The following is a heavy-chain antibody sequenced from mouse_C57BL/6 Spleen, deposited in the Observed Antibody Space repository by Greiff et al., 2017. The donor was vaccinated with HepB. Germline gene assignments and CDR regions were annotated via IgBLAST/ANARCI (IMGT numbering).Heavy chain of an antibody. CDR1: GYTFTDYY. CDR2: INPNNGGT. D-gene: IGHD4-1*01. V-gene: IGHV1-26*01. CDR3: AREDWDDAFDY. J-gene: IGHJ2*01. Sequence: EVKLQQSGPELVKPGASVKISCKASGYTFTDYYMNWVKQSHGKSLEWIGDINPNNGGTSYNQKFKGKATLTVDKSSSTAYMELRSLTSEDSAVYYCAREDWDDAFDYWGQGTTLTVSS.